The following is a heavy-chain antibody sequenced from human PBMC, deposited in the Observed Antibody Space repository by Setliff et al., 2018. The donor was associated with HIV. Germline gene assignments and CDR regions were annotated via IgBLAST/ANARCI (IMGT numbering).Heavy chain of an antibody. V-gene: IGHV4-39*07. Sequence: SETLSLTCTVSGGSISSSSYYWDWIRQPPGKSLEWVGSIFYTGSTNYRPSLESRVIVSLDTSKNQFSLKLSSVTAADTAVYYCAREWLQHTGDDAFDVWGQGTMVTVSS. CDR1: GGSISSSSYY. D-gene: IGHD5-12*01. CDR3: AREWLQHTGDDAFDV. CDR2: IFYTGST. J-gene: IGHJ3*01.